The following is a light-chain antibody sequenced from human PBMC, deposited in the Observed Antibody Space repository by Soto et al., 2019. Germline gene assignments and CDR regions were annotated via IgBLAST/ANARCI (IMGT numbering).Light chain of an antibody. CDR3: QQYCSSPLT. J-gene: IGKJ4*01. CDR1: QSVSSSY. CDR2: GAS. Sequence: EIVLTQSPGTLSLSPGERATLSCRASQSVSSSYLAWYQQKPGQAPRLLIYGASSSATGIPDRFSGSGSGTDFTLTISRLEPEDFAVYYCQQYCSSPLTFGGATEVEFK. V-gene: IGKV3-20*01.